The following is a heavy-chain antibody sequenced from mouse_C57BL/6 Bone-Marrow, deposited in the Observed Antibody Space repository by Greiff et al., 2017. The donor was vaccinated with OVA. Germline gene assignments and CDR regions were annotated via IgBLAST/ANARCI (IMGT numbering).Heavy chain of an antibody. CDR1: GFTFSDYG. CDR2: ISNLAYSI. CDR3: AREGYFDV. V-gene: IGHV5-15*04. Sequence: EVKLVESGGGLVQPGGSLKLSCAASGFTFSDYGLAWVRQAPRKGPAWVAFISNLAYSIYYADTVTGRFTISRENAKNTLYLEMSSLRSEDTAMYYCAREGYFDVWGTGTTVTVSS. J-gene: IGHJ1*03.